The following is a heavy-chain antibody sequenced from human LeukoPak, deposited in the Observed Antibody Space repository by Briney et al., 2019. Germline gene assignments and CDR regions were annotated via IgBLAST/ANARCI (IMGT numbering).Heavy chain of an antibody. CDR3: AIQGFYDSSGRDAFDI. D-gene: IGHD3-22*01. Sequence: AXVKVSCKASGYTFTSYGISWVRQAPGQGLEWMGWISAYNGNTNYAQKLQGRVTMTTDTSTSTAYMELRSLRSDDTAVYYCAIQGFYDSSGRDAFDIWGQGTMVTVSS. J-gene: IGHJ3*02. CDR2: ISAYNGNT. V-gene: IGHV1-18*01. CDR1: GYTFTSYG.